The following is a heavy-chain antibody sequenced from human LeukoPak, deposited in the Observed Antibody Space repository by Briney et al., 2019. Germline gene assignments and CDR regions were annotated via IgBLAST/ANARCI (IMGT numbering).Heavy chain of an antibody. Sequence: SETLSLTCTVSGGSIDNSNYYWGWIRQPPGKGLEWIGGIHYSGSTYYNPSLKSRVTISVDRSKNQFSLKLSSVTAADTAVYYCATGVYDSSGYYLDYWGQGTLVTVSS. J-gene: IGHJ4*02. CDR3: ATGVYDSSGYYLDY. CDR1: GGSIDNSNYY. V-gene: IGHV4-39*07. CDR2: IHYSGST. D-gene: IGHD3-22*01.